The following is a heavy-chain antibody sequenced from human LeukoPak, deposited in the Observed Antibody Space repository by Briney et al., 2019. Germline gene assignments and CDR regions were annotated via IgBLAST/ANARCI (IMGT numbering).Heavy chain of an antibody. CDR3: ARMGISWYFDL. Sequence: PSETLSLTCTVSGGSISSYYWSWIRQPPGKGLEWIGYIYTSGSTNYNPSLKSRVTISVDTSKNQFSLKLSSVTAADTAVYYCARMGISWYFDLWGRGTLVTASS. CDR1: GGSISSYY. CDR2: IYTSGST. J-gene: IGHJ2*01. D-gene: IGHD2-2*01. V-gene: IGHV4-4*09.